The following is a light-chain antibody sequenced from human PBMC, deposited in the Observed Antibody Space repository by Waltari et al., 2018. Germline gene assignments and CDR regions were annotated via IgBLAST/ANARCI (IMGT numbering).Light chain of an antibody. Sequence: SLSASLGASVTLNCTLSSGHSSNVIARSQQQPEKGTRYLMKVNSDGSHSKGDEIPDRFSGSSSGAERYLTISSLQSEDEADYYCQTGGHGTWVFGGGTKLTVL. CDR3: QTGGHGTWV. CDR1: SGHSSNV. CDR2: VNSDGSH. J-gene: IGLJ3*02. V-gene: IGLV4-69*01.